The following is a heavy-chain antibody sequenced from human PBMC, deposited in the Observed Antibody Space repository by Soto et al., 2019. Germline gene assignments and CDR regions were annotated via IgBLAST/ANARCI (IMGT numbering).Heavy chain of an antibody. CDR1: GYSFASFG. V-gene: IGHV1-18*01. CDR2: ISGYTGYA. Sequence: QVQLVQSGGEVKRPGASVKVSCKTSGYSFASFGITWVRQAPGHGLEWMGWISGYTGYANYPERFEDRVTLSTDPSTTTAFMELRSLRSDDTAVYYCARDTRNYFDYWGQGTLVTVS. J-gene: IGHJ4*02. D-gene: IGHD2-2*01. CDR3: ARDTRNYFDY.